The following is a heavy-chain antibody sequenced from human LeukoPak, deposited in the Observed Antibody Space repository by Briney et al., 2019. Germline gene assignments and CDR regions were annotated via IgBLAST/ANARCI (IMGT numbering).Heavy chain of an antibody. D-gene: IGHD3-16*01. Sequence: PSETLSLTCTVSGGSISSYYWSWVRQPAGKGLEWIGRIYSSGSTNYNPSLKSRVTMSVDTSKNQCTLKLTSVTAADTAVYYCARVGDYALKDWGQGTLVTVSS. CDR3: ARVGDYALKD. CDR1: GGSISSYY. CDR2: IYSSGST. V-gene: IGHV4-4*07. J-gene: IGHJ4*02.